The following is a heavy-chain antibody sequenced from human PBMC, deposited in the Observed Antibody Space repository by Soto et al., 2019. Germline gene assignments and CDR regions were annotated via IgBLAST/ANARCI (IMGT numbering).Heavy chain of an antibody. D-gene: IGHD6-6*01. CDR2: ISYDGSNK. Sequence: QVQLVESGGGVVQPGRSLRLSCAASGFTFSSYAMHWVRQAPSKGLEWVAVISYDGSNKYYADSVKGRFTISRDNSKNTLYLQMNSLRAEDTAVYYCAREAEKDRGAAPRIHYFDYWGQGTLVTVSS. V-gene: IGHV3-30-3*01. CDR3: AREAEKDRGAAPRIHYFDY. CDR1: GFTFSSYA. J-gene: IGHJ4*02.